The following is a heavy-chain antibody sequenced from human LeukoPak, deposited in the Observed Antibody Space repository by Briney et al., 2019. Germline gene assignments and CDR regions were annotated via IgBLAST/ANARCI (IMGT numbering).Heavy chain of an antibody. Sequence: SETLSLTCTDSGGSISSSSYYWGWIRQPPGKGLEWIGSIYYSGSTYYNPSLKSRVTISVDTSKNQFSLKLSSVTAADTAVYYCAREFVVVVAARIDYWGQGTLVTVSS. CDR1: GGSISSSSYY. V-gene: IGHV4-39*07. J-gene: IGHJ4*02. CDR2: IYYSGST. CDR3: AREFVVVVAARIDY. D-gene: IGHD2-15*01.